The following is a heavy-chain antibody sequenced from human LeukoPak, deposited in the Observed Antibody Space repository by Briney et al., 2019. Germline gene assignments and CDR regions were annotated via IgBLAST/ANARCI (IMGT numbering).Heavy chain of an antibody. Sequence: PGGSLRLSCAAYGFTFSNYWMDWVRQSPGKGLEWVANIKEDGSDKYYVDSVKGRFTISRDNAKNSLYLQMNSLRAEDTAVYYCARNSGWFRFDYWGQGTLVTVSS. J-gene: IGHJ4*02. V-gene: IGHV3-7*03. CDR3: ARNSGWFRFDY. D-gene: IGHD6-19*01. CDR2: IKEDGSDK. CDR1: GFTFSNYW.